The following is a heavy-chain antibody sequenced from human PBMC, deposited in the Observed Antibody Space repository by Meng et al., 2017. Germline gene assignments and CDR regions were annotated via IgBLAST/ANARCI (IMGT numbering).Heavy chain of an antibody. V-gene: IGHV1-18*01. Sequence: ASVKVSCKASGYTFTSYGISWVRQAPGQGLEWMGWISAYNGTTNYAQKLQGRVTMTTDTSTSTAYMELSSLRSDDTAVYYCARRGGVEYYFASSGYYFDYWGQGTLVTVSS. CDR3: ARRGGVEYYFASSGYYFDY. CDR1: GYTFTSYG. CDR2: ISAYNGTT. D-gene: IGHD3-22*01. J-gene: IGHJ4*02.